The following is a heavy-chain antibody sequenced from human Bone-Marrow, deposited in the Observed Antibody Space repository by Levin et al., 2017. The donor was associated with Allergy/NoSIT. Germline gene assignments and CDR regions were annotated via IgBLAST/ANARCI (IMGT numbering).Heavy chain of an antibody. V-gene: IGHV4-59*01. CDR2: TYYNGNT. D-gene: IGHD1-26*01. Sequence: SETLSLTCTVSGASMNSYYWSWIRQPPGKGLEWLGYTYYNGNTNYHPSLKSRVTISVDTSKNQFSLNLKSVTAADTALYYCARDKSGTYFSFEDWGQGTLVTVSS. J-gene: IGHJ4*02. CDR1: GASMNSYY. CDR3: ARDKSGTYFSFED.